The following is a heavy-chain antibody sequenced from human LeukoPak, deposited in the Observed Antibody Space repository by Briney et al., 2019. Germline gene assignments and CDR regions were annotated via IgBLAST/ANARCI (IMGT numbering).Heavy chain of an antibody. CDR2: INPNSGDT. CDR1: VYTFTVYY. J-gene: IGHJ5*02. CDR3: ARGYCSGGTCYLVENWFDP. Sequence: ASVKVSCKASVYTFTVYYMYWVRQAPGQGLEWMGRINPNSGDTDYAQNLQGRVTMTRDTSISTAYMELTNLRSDDTAVYYCARGYCSGGTCYLVENWFDPWGQGTLVTVSS. V-gene: IGHV1-2*06. D-gene: IGHD2-15*01.